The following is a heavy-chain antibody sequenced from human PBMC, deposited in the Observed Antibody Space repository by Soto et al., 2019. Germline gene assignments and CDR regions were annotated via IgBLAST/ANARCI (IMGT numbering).Heavy chain of an antibody. J-gene: IGHJ4*02. CDR1: GGSISSGDYY. Sequence: PSETLSLTCTVSGGSISSGDYYWSWIRQPPGKGLEWIGYIYYSGSTYYNPSLKSRVTISVDTSKNQFSLKLSSVTAADTAVYYCARFSRMSLYDSSGYYPRRYFDYWGQGTLVTVSS. CDR3: ARFSRMSLYDSSGYYPRRYFDY. D-gene: IGHD3-22*01. V-gene: IGHV4-30-4*01. CDR2: IYYSGST.